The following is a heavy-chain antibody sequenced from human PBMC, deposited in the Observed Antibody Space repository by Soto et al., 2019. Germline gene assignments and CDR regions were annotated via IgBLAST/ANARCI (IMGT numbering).Heavy chain of an antibody. J-gene: IGHJ5*02. Sequence: QLQLQESGPGLVKPSETLSLTCTVSGGSISRSSYFWGWIRQPPGKGLEWIGNIYYSGSTYYNPCLNSRVTISVDTSKNPYPLKLSSVAAADTAVYYCARRDWTGIDPWGQGTLVTVSS. CDR3: ARRDWTGIDP. CDR2: IYYSGST. CDR1: GGSISRSSYF. V-gene: IGHV4-39*01. D-gene: IGHD1-1*01.